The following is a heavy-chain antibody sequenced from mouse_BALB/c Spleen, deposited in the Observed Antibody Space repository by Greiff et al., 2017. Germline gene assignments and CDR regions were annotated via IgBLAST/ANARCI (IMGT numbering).Heavy chain of an antibody. CDR2: ISSGSSTI. J-gene: IGHJ4*01. CDR1: GFTFSSFG. D-gene: IGHD2-4*01. V-gene: IGHV5-17*02. Sequence: EVNVVESGGGLVQPGGSRKLSCAASGFTFSSFGMHWVRQAPEKGLEWVAYISSGSSTIYYADTVKGRFTISRDNPKNTLFLQMTSLRSEDTAMYYCARKGYDYDVYYAMDYWGQGTSVTVSS. CDR3: ARKGYDYDVYYAMDY.